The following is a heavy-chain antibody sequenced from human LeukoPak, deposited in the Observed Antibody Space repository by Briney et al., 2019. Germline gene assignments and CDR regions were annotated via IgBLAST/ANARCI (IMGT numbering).Heavy chain of an antibody. Sequence: SETLSLTCTVSGGSISSYYWSWIRQPPGKGLEGIGYIYYSGNTNYNPSLKSRVTISVDTSKNQFSLTLSSVTAADTSVYYCARYSSSWNFDYWGQGTLVTVSS. CDR3: ARYSSSWNFDY. V-gene: IGHV4-59*01. CDR1: GGSISSYY. CDR2: IYYSGNT. J-gene: IGHJ4*02. D-gene: IGHD6-13*01.